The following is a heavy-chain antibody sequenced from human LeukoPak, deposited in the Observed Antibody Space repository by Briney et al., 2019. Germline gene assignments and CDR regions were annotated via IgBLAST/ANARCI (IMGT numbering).Heavy chain of an antibody. Sequence: PSETLSLTCTVSGYSISSGYYWGWIRQPPGKGLEWIGRIYHSGSTYYNPSLKSRVTISVDTSKNQFSPKLSSVTAADTAVYYCARAISTVAGGGTFDYWGQGTLVTVSS. CDR1: GYSISSGYY. CDR3: ARAISTVAGGGTFDY. CDR2: IYHSGST. D-gene: IGHD6-19*01. V-gene: IGHV4-38-2*02. J-gene: IGHJ4*02.